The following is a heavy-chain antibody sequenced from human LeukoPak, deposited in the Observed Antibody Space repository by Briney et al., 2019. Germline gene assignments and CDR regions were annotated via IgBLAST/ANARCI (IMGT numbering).Heavy chain of an antibody. CDR1: GFTFDDYG. D-gene: IGHD2-2*02. V-gene: IGHV3-20*01. CDR3: ARGVVPAAIMAFDI. J-gene: IGHJ3*02. CDR2: INWNGGST. Sequence: GGSLRLSCAASGFTFDDYGMSWVRQAPGKGLEWVSGINWNGGSTGYADSVKGRFTISRDNAMNSLYLQMNSLRAEDTALYHCARGVVPAAIMAFDIWGQGTMVTVSS.